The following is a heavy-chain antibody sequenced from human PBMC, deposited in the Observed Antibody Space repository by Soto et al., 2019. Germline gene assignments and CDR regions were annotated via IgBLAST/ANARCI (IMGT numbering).Heavy chain of an antibody. D-gene: IGHD1-26*01. V-gene: IGHV3-74*01. CDR1: GFTFSNYW. Sequence: PEGSLGLSCAAYGFTFSNYWMHCIRQAPGKGLVWVSRIAYDESTTTYADSVKGRFTISRDNARNTLYLQMNSLRAEDTAVYYCARGGGSHSHLQDYWGQGTLGTVSS. CDR2: IAYDESTT. J-gene: IGHJ4*02. CDR3: ARGGGSHSHLQDY.